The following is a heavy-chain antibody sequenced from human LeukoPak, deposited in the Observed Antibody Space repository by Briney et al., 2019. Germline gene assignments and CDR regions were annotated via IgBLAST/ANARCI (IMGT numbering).Heavy chain of an antibody. CDR1: GGSISSYY. D-gene: IGHD3-22*01. J-gene: IGHJ4*02. V-gene: IGHV4-59*08. CDR2: IYYSGST. CDR3: ARHISMGRNYYDSSGPFDY. Sequence: SETLSLTCTVSGGSISSYYWSWIRQPPGKGLEWIGYIYYSGSTNYNPSLKSRVTISVDTSKNQFSLKLSSVTAADTAVYYCARHISMGRNYYDSSGPFDYWGQGPLVTVSS.